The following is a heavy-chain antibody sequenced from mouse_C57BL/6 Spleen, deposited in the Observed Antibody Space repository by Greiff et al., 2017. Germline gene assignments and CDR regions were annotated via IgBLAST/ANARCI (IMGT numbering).Heavy chain of an antibody. CDR2: IYPGDGDT. D-gene: IGHD1-1*01. J-gene: IGHJ2*01. Sequence: VQLQQSGPELVKPGASVKISCKASGYAFSSSWMNWVKQRPGKGLEWIGRIYPGDGDTNYNGKFKGKATLTADKSSSTAYMQLSSLTSEDSAVYFCAREGKPFTTFDYWGQGTTLTVSS. CDR1: GYAFSSSW. CDR3: AREGKPFTTFDY. V-gene: IGHV1-82*01.